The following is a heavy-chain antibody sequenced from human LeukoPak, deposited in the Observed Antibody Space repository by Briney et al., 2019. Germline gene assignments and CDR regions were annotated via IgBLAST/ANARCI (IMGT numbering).Heavy chain of an antibody. Sequence: SETLSLTCTVSGGSIGSYYWSWIRQPAGKGLEWIGRVYTSGSTHYNPSLKSRVTMSVDTSKNQFSLNLSSVTAADTAAYYCARSWEYYDSSGYQGDSGLDYWGQGTLVTVSS. CDR3: ARSWEYYDSSGYQGDSGLDY. D-gene: IGHD3-22*01. V-gene: IGHV4-4*07. CDR2: VYTSGST. CDR1: GGSIGSYY. J-gene: IGHJ4*02.